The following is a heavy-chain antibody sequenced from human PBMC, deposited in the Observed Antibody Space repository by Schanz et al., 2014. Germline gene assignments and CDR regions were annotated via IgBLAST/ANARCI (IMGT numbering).Heavy chain of an antibody. D-gene: IGHD2-2*01. CDR1: RSTFSSYT. Sequence: QVQLVQSGAEVKKPGSSVKVSCKASRSTFSSYTISRVRQARGQGLEWVGRFIPILDVGNYAQQFQGRVTFTADKSTSTAYMELSSLRYEDTALYYCARGTMPGTFDIWGQGTMVTVSS. V-gene: IGHV1-69*02. J-gene: IGHJ3*02. CDR3: ARGTMPGTFDI. CDR2: FIPILDVG.